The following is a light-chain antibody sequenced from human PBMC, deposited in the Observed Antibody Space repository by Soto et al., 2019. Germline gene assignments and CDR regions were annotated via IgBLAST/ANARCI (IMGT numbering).Light chain of an antibody. CDR1: STNIGRNP. CDR3: AAWDDSLSGVV. J-gene: IGLJ2*01. V-gene: IGLV1-47*02. Sequence: QSVLTQPPSASGTPGQRVTISCSGTSTNIGRNPVYWYQQLPGTAPKLLLYGNDQRPSGIPDRFSGSKSGASASLAISGLRSEDEADYYCAAWDDSLSGVVFGGGTQLTVL. CDR2: GND.